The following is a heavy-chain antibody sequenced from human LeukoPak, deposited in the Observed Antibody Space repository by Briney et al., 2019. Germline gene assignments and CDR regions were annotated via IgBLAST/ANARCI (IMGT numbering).Heavy chain of an antibody. Sequence: GGSLRLSCAASGFTFSDYWIHWVRQAPGKGLVWVSRINTDGSITNYADSVKGRFSISRDNAKNTLYLQMSSLRAEDTAVYYCARGHRYYYDSSGYYYGFDYWGQGTLVTVSS. D-gene: IGHD3-22*01. CDR1: GFTFSDYW. J-gene: IGHJ4*02. CDR3: ARGHRYYYDSSGYYYGFDY. V-gene: IGHV3-74*01. CDR2: INTDGSIT.